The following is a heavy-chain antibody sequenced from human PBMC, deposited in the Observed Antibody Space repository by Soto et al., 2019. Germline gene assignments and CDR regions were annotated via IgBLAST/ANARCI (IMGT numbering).Heavy chain of an antibody. CDR3: AVSRDGYSMDV. CDR2: IYYSGST. V-gene: IGHV4-31*03. J-gene: IGHJ6*02. CDR1: GGSISSGGYY. D-gene: IGHD2-2*01. Sequence: QVQLQESGPGLVKPSHTLSLTCTVSGGSISSGGYYWSWIRQHPGKGLEWIGYIYYSGSTYYNPSLKSRVTISVDTSKDQFSLKLSSVTAADTAVYYCAVSRDGYSMDVWGQGTTVTVSS.